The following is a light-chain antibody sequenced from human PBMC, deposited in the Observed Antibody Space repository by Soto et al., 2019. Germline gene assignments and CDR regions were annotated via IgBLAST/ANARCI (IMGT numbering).Light chain of an antibody. CDR3: KSYAGSNTYV. CDR1: SDIGNYNL. J-gene: IGLJ1*01. V-gene: IGLV2-14*02. CDR2: EVT. Sequence: QSVVTQPASVSGSPGQSVTISCSGSDIGNYNLVSWYQHLPGRAPKLLIFEVTMRPSGISDRFSGSKSASTASLTVSGLQAADEADYFCKSYAGSNTYVFGSGTKLTVL.